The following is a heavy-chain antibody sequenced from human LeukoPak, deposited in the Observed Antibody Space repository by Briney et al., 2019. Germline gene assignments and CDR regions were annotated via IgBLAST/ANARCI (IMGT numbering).Heavy chain of an antibody. D-gene: IGHD5-18*01. Sequence: SETLSLTCTVPGGSISSYYWSWIRQPPGKGLEWIGYIYYSGSTNYNPSIKSRVTISVDTSKNPFSLKLSSVTAADTAVYYCARHRRGYSYGIYYFDYWGQGTLVTVSS. V-gene: IGHV4-59*08. J-gene: IGHJ4*02. CDR1: GGSISSYY. CDR2: IYYSGST. CDR3: ARHRRGYSYGIYYFDY.